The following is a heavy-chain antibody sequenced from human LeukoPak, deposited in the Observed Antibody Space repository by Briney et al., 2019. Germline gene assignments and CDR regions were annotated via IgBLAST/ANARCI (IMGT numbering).Heavy chain of an antibody. D-gene: IGHD3-16*01. Sequence: PGRSLRLSWAASGFTFSDYILGWVRQAPGKGREWVGRIRRKRNGSTTEFATSVKGRFTISRDDSKTSLYLYMNNLKSEDTAVYYCSREGGQGEHSAFDIWGQGTMVTVSS. CDR1: GFTFSDYI. CDR3: SREGGQGEHSAFDI. V-gene: IGHV3-72*01. J-gene: IGHJ3*02. CDR2: IRRKRNGSTT.